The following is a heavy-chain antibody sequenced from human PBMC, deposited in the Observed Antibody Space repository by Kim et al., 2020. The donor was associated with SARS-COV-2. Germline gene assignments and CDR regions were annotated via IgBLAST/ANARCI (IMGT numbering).Heavy chain of an antibody. D-gene: IGHD3-10*01. CDR1: GYTFTSYY. Sequence: ASVKVSCKASGYTFTSYYMHWVRQAPGQVLEWMGIINPSGGSTSYAQKFQGRVTMTRDTSTSTVYMELSSLRSEDTAVYYCAREGITMVRGVISKSFDYWGQGTLVTVSS. V-gene: IGHV1-46*01. CDR3: AREGITMVRGVISKSFDY. J-gene: IGHJ4*02. CDR2: INPSGGST.